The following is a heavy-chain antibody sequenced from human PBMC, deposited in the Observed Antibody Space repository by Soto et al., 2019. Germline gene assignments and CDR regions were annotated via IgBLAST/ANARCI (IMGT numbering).Heavy chain of an antibody. CDR2: ISAYNGNT. V-gene: IGHV1-18*01. CDR3: ARAGIPRGSSWYYYYYGMDV. CDR1: GYTFTSYG. J-gene: IGHJ6*02. D-gene: IGHD6-13*01. Sequence: ASVKVSCKASGYTFTSYGISWVRQTPGQGLEWMGWISAYNGNTNYAQKLQGRVTMTTDTSTSTAYMELRSLRSDDTAVYYCARAGIPRGSSWYYYYYGMDVWGQGTTVTVSS.